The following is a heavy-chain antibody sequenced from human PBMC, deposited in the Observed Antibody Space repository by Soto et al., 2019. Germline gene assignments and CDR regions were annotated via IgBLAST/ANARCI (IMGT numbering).Heavy chain of an antibody. D-gene: IGHD4-17*01. Sequence: ASVKVSCKASGYTFTSYYMRWVRQAPGQGLEWMGIINPSGGSTSYAQKFQGRVTMTRDTSTSTVYMELSSLRSEDTAVYYCARAPMDYGDTHTLWFAPWGQGSLVTVSA. CDR2: INPSGGST. V-gene: IGHV1-46*01. CDR3: ARAPMDYGDTHTLWFAP. J-gene: IGHJ5*02. CDR1: GYTFTSYY.